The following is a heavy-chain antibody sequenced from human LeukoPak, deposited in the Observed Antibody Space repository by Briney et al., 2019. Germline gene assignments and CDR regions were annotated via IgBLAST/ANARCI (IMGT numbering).Heavy chain of an antibody. CDR3: AREGFYIPYFDY. V-gene: IGHV4-59*12. J-gene: IGHJ4*02. CDR2: IYYSVST. Sequence: SETLSLTCIVSGGSISSDYWSWIRQPPEKGLEWIGYIYYSVSTNYNPSLKSRATISVDPSKKQFSLKLSSVTAADTAVYYCAREGFYIPYFDYWGQGTLVTVSS. D-gene: IGHD2/OR15-2a*01. CDR1: GGSISSDY.